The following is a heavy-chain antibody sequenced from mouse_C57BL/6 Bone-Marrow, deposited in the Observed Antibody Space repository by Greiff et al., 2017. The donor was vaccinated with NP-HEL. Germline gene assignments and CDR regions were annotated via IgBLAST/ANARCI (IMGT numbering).Heavy chain of an antibody. CDR1: GYTFTSYW. D-gene: IGHD1-1*02. J-gene: IGHJ1*03. Sequence: QVQLQQPGAELVMPGASVKLSCKASGYTFTSYWMHWVKQRPGQGLEWIGEIDPSDSYTNYNQKFKGKSTLTVDKSSSTAYMELSSLTSEDSAVYYCARPGGYWDFGVWGTGTTVTVAS. V-gene: IGHV1-69*01. CDR3: ARPGGYWDFGV. CDR2: IDPSDSYT.